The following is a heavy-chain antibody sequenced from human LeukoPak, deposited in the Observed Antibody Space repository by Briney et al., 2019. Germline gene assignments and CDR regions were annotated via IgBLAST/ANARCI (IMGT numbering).Heavy chain of an antibody. D-gene: IGHD3-3*02. CDR1: GFTYNDYW. V-gene: IGHV3-7*01. CDR3: ARDNTFCLDY. CDR2: IKQDGSDW. Sequence: GGSLRLSCEASGFTYNDYWMTWVRQAPGKGLEWVAQIKQDGSDWNYVDSVKGRSTISRDNAKNSLYLQMTSLRAEDTAVYYCARDNTFCLDYWGQGALVTVSS. J-gene: IGHJ4*02.